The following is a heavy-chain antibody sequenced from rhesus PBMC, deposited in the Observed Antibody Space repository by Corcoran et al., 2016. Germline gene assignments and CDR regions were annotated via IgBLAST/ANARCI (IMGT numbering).Heavy chain of an antibody. CDR3: ARGRNRGTGYYTAGCYLDY. Sequence: QVQLQESGPGLVKPSETLSLTCAVSGGSISDKYYWSWIRKPPGKGLEWIGNIYGSGGGTNDHPPLKNRVTNTRVQSKYHFSQEQSFVIVAATAEYYCARGRNRGTGYYTAGCYLDYWGRGALVTVSS. D-gene: IGHD3-28*01. J-gene: IGHJ4*01. CDR2: IYGSGGGT. CDR1: GGSISDKYY. V-gene: IGHV4-106*01.